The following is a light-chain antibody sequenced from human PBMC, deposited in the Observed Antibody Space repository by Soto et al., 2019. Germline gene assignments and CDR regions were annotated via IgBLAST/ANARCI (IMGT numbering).Light chain of an antibody. V-gene: IGKV1-9*01. CDR3: QQIKNDPWT. CDR2: AAS. J-gene: IGKJ1*01. Sequence: DIQLTQSPSFLSASVGDRVIITCRASQDIARYLAWYQQKPGKAPKLLIYAASTLQSGVPSRFSGSGSGTECTLTISSLQPEDFATYYCQQIKNDPWTFGQGTKVEIK. CDR1: QDIARY.